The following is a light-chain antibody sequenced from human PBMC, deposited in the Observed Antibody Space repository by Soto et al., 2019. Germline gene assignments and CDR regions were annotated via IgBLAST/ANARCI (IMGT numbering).Light chain of an antibody. J-gene: IGLJ3*02. CDR2: ANR. V-gene: IGLV1-40*01. CDR3: QSYDSSLSGSRV. CDR1: SSTIGAGYD. Sequence: QSVLTQPPSVSGAPGQRVTISCTGSSSTIGAGYDVHWYQQLPGSAPKLLVYANRYRPSGVPDRFSGSKAGTSASLAITGLQAEDEADYYCQSYDSSLSGSRVFGGGTKVTVL.